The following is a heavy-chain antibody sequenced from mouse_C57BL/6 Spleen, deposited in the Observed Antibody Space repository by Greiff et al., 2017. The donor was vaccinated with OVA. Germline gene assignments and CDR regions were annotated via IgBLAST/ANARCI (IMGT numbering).Heavy chain of an antibody. CDR2: FSSGGSYT. Sequence: EVMLVESGGDLVKPGGSLKLSCAASGFTFSSYGMSWVRQTPDKSLEWVATFSSGGSYTYYPDSVKGRSTISIDNAKNTLYLQMSSLKSEDTAMYYCGSLDGSSWFAYWGQGTLVTVSA. CDR1: GFTFSSYG. CDR3: GSLDGSSWFAY. J-gene: IGHJ3*01. D-gene: IGHD1-1*01. V-gene: IGHV5-6*01.